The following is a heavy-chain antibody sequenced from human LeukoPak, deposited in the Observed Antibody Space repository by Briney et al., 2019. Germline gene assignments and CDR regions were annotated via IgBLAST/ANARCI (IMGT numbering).Heavy chain of an antibody. D-gene: IGHD4-17*01. CDR2: IIPIFGTA. CDR1: GGTFSSYA. Sequence: GASVKVSCKASGGTFSSYAISWVRQAPGQGLEWMGRIIPIFGTANYAQKFQGRVTITTDESTSTAYMELSSLRSEDTAVYYCAIHDYGDPLGVRPFDYWGQGTLVTVSS. CDR3: AIHDYGDPLGVRPFDY. J-gene: IGHJ4*02. V-gene: IGHV1-69*05.